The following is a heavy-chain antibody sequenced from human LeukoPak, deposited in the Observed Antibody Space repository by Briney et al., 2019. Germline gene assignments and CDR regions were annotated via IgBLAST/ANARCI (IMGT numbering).Heavy chain of an antibody. CDR1: GFDFNYYD. CDR2: ISSSSSYI. Sequence: PGGSLRLSCVASGFDFNYYDMNWVRQAPGKGLEWVSSISSSSSYIYFAGSTKGRFTISRDNANNSVFLQMSSLRPEDTAVYYCARRGGLSSGRDFDHWGQGTLVTVSS. CDR3: ARRGGLSSGRDFDH. V-gene: IGHV3-21*01. D-gene: IGHD3-16*01. J-gene: IGHJ4*02.